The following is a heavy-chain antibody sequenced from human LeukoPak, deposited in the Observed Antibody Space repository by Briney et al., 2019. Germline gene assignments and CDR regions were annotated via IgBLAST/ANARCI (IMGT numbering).Heavy chain of an antibody. V-gene: IGHV3-30*03. CDR2: ISYDGSKK. CDR1: GFTFSSYG. CDR3: ARANGQLWTTPDY. Sequence: GGSLRLSCAASGFTFSSYGMHWVRQPQGEGLEWVAVISYDGSKKSSAESVKGRFTISRDNSKNTLYLQMNSLRPEDTAVYFCARANGQLWTTPDYWGQGTPVTVSS. J-gene: IGHJ4*02. D-gene: IGHD5-18*01.